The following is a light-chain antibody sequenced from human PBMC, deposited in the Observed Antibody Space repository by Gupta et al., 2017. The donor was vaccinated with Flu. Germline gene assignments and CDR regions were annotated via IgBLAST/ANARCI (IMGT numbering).Light chain of an antibody. CDR2: DVT. CDR3: SSHAGRVTWV. V-gene: IGLV2-11*01. J-gene: IGLJ1*01. Sequence: QSAPTQPRSVSGSPGLSLTISCTGSSNDVGGSNRVYWYQQRPGKAPKLILYDVTERPSGVPDRFSGSKSGNTAALTISGLQADDEDDYYCSSHAGRVTWVFGTGTTVTVL. CDR1: SNDVGGSNR.